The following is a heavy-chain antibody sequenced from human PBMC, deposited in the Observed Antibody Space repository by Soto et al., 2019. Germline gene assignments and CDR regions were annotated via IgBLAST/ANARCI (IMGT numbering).Heavy chain of an antibody. Sequence: ASVKDCGKACGYTCTSVGIGGRRMAQGQGLEWMGWISAYNGNTNYAQKLQGRVTMTTDTSTSTAYMELRSLRSDDTAVYYCARDGSPMVRGVMFDPWGQGTLVTVSS. D-gene: IGHD3-10*01. CDR2: ISAYNGNT. V-gene: IGHV1-18*01. J-gene: IGHJ5*02. CDR1: GYTCTSVG. CDR3: ARDGSPMVRGVMFDP.